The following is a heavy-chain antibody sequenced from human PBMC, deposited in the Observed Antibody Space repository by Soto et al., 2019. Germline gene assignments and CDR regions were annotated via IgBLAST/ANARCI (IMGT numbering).Heavy chain of an antibody. CDR1: GFTFSSYW. Sequence: GGSLRLSCAASGFTFSSYWMHWVRQAPGKGLVWVSRINSDGSSTSYADSVKGRFTISRDNAKNTLYLQMNSLRAEDTAVYYCARDRNRHDDYGDYVVAFDIWGQGTMVTVSS. J-gene: IGHJ3*02. V-gene: IGHV3-74*01. D-gene: IGHD4-17*01. CDR3: ARDRNRHDDYGDYVVAFDI. CDR2: INSDGSST.